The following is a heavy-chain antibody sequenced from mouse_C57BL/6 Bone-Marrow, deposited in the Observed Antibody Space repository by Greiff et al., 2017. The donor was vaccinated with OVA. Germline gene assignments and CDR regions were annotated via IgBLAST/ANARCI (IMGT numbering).Heavy chain of an antibody. Sequence: QVQLQQPGAELVKPGASVKMSCKASGYTFTSYWITWVKQRPGQGLEWIGDIYPGSGSTNYNEKFKSKATLTVDTSSSTAYMQLSSLTSEDSAVYYCARWDGYYLYWYFDVWGTGTTVTVSS. CDR3: ARWDGYYLYWYFDV. J-gene: IGHJ1*03. CDR2: IYPGSGST. V-gene: IGHV1-55*01. D-gene: IGHD2-3*01. CDR1: GYTFTSYW.